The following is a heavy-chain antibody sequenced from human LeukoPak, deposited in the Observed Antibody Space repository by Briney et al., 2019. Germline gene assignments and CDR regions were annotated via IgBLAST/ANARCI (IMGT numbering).Heavy chain of an antibody. CDR1: GGSFSGYY. CDR2: INHSGST. V-gene: IGHV4-34*01. J-gene: IGHJ3*02. Sequence: SETLSLTCAVYGGSFSGYYWSWIRQPPGKGLEWIGEINHSGSTNYNPSLKSRVTISVDTSKNQFSLKLSSVTAADTAVYYCARYLNRRNYDFWSGYYVGDAFDIWGQGTMVTVSS. CDR3: ARYLNRRNYDFWSGYYVGDAFDI. D-gene: IGHD3-3*01.